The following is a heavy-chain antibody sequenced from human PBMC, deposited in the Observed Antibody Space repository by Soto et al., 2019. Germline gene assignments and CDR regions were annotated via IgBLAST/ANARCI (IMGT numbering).Heavy chain of an antibody. CDR2: SSAYNGNT. Sequence: QVQLVQSGAEVKKPGASVRVSCKASGYIFNHYGIGWVRQAPGQGLEWMGWSSAYNGNTHYAGSLPGRVTMTTDTSTSTADLAVRSLRADETAVYCCATGGQECTSNYRFYIYGGVDVWGQGTTVTVSS. CDR1: GYIFNHYG. D-gene: IGHD4-4*01. J-gene: IGHJ6*02. V-gene: IGHV1-18*01. CDR3: ATGGQECTSNYRFYIYGGVDV.